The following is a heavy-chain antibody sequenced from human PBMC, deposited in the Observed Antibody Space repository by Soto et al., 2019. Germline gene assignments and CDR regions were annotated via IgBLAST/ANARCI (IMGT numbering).Heavy chain of an antibody. V-gene: IGHV5-10-1*01. J-gene: IGHJ6*02. CDR3: ARQPPAVAGIYYYYYGMDV. CDR2: IDPSDSYT. CDR1: GYRFTSYW. Sequence: PGESLKISCKGSGYRFTSYWISWVRQMPGKGLEWMGRIDPSDSYTNYSPSFQGHATISADKSISTAYLQWSSLKASDTAMYYCARQPPAVAGIYYYYYGMDVWGQGTTVTVSS. D-gene: IGHD6-19*01.